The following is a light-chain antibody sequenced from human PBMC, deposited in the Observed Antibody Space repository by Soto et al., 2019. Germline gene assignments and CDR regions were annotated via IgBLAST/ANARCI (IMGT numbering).Light chain of an antibody. CDR1: QGISNY. V-gene: IGKV1-27*01. CDR3: QKYNSAPYA. CDR2: GAF. J-gene: IGKJ2*01. Sequence: DILMTQSPSSLSASVGDRVTITCRASQGISNYLAWYQQRPGQVPKLLIYGAFTLQSGVPSRFSGSGSGTDFTLTISSLQPEDVATYYCQKYNSAPYAFGQGTKLEIK.